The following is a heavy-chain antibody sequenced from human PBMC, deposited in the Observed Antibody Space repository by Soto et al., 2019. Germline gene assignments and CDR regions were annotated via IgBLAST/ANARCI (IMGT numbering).Heavy chain of an antibody. J-gene: IGHJ4*02. V-gene: IGHV4-34*01. Sequence: SETLSPTCAVYGGAFRGYYWSWVRQPPGKGLEWIGEIKHSGSTNYNPSLKSRVTLSVDTSKNQFSLKLSSVTAADTAVYYCARGLGPSSYYYDSSGYPHFDYWGQGTLVTVSS. CDR1: GGAFRGYY. CDR3: ARGLGPSSYYYDSSGYPHFDY. D-gene: IGHD3-22*01. CDR2: IKHSGST.